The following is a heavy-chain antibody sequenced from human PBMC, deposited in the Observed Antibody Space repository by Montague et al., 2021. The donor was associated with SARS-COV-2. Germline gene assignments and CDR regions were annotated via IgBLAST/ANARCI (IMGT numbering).Heavy chain of an antibody. Sequence: CAISGDSVSSNSAAWNWIRQSPSRGLEWLGRIYYRSKWYNDYAVPVKSRITINPDTSKNQFSLQLNSVTPEDTAVYYCARGGWGAPGTGRLFDYWGQGTLVTVSS. J-gene: IGHJ4*02. D-gene: IGHD3-10*01. CDR1: GDSVSSNSAA. CDR2: IYYRSKWYN. V-gene: IGHV6-1*01. CDR3: ARGGWGAPGTGRLFDY.